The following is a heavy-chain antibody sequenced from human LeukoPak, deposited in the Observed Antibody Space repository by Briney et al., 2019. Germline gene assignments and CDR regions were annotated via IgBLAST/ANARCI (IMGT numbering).Heavy chain of an antibody. CDR1: GFTFTNHY. J-gene: IGHJ4*02. Sequence: GGSLRLSCATSGFTFTNHYMSWVRQAPGKGLEWVANINQHGTEGSYVDSVKGRFTISRDNAKNSLSLQMSSLRAEDTAIYYCARETPRWPYNPGSGTFDSWGQGTLVTVSS. D-gene: IGHD3-10*01. CDR3: ARETPRWPYNPGSGTFDS. CDR2: INQHGTEG. V-gene: IGHV3-7*01.